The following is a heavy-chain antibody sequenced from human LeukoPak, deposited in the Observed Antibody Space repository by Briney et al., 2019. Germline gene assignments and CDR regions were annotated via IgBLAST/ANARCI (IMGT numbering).Heavy chain of an antibody. CDR3: ARVAGARFDP. CDR2: IYYSGNT. Sequence: SETLSLTCTVCGGSIRSYFWSWTRQPPGKGLEWIGYIYYSGNTNYNPSLKSRVTISVDTSKNQFSLKLSSVTAADTAVYYCARVAGARFDPWGQGTLVTVSS. CDR1: GGSIRSYF. J-gene: IGHJ5*02. V-gene: IGHV4-59*01. D-gene: IGHD1-26*01.